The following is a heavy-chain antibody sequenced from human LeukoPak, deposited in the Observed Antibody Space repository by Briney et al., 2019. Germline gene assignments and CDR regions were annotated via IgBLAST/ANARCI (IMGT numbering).Heavy chain of an antibody. D-gene: IGHD3-10*01. J-gene: IGHJ4*02. CDR1: GGSFSGYY. CDR2: INHRGST. CDR3: ARSGGY. Sequence: SETLSLTCAVYGGSFSGYYWSWIRQPPGKGLEWIGEINHRGSTNYNPSLKSRVTISVDTSKNQFSLKLSSVTAADTAVYYCARSGGYWGQGTLVTVSS. V-gene: IGHV4-34*01.